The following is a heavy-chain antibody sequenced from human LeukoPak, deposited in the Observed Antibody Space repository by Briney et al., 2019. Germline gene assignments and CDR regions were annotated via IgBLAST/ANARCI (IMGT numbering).Heavy chain of an antibody. CDR2: IGSRSSYI. CDR3: ARDEVDYYYDSSYAHY. V-gene: IGHV3-21*01. CDR1: GFTFSRYS. D-gene: IGHD3-22*01. Sequence: GGSLRLSCGASGFTFSRYSMNWVREALGRGRGWVSSIGSRSSYIYYADSVKGRFTISRDNAKNSLYLQMSSLRAEDTAVYYCARDEVDYYYDSSYAHYWGQGTLVTVSS. J-gene: IGHJ4*02.